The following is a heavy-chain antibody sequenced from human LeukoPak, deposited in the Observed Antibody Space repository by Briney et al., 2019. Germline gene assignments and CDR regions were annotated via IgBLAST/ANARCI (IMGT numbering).Heavy chain of an antibody. Sequence: GGSLRLSCAASGFTFSTYGINWVRQAPGKGLEWVSYISGTSHLIYYADSVKGRFTISRDNAKNSLYLQMSSLRDGDTAVYYCVRDQFFSFDYWGQGTLVTVSS. CDR3: VRDQFFSFDY. J-gene: IGHJ4*02. CDR2: ISGTSHLI. CDR1: GFTFSTYG. V-gene: IGHV3-48*02. D-gene: IGHD3-3*01.